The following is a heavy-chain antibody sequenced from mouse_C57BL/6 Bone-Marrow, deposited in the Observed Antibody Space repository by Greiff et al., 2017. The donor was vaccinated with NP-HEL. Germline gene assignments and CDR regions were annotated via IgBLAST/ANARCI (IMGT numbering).Heavy chain of an antibody. CDR3: VITTVVAKRYAMDY. J-gene: IGHJ4*01. V-gene: IGHV1-12*01. Sequence: QVQLQQSGAELVRPGASVKMSCKASGYTFTSYNMHWVKQTPRQGLEWIGAIYPGNGDTSYNQKFKGKATLTVDKSSSTAYMQLSSLTSEDSAVYFCVITTVVAKRYAMDYWGQGTSVTVSS. D-gene: IGHD1-1*01. CDR2: IYPGNGDT. CDR1: GYTFTSYN.